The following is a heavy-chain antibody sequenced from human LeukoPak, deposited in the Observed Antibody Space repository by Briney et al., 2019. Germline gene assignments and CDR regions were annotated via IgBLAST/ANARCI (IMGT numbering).Heavy chain of an antibody. CDR2: ISSSSSYI. CDR1: GFTVSSNY. J-gene: IGHJ4*02. D-gene: IGHD2-8*01. Sequence: KSGRSLRLSCAASGFTVSSNYMNWVRQAPGKGLEWVSSISSSSSYIYYADSVKGRFTISRDNAKNSLYLQMNSLRAEDTAVYYCAGAYTIRGDFAPYYFDYWGQGTLVTVSS. V-gene: IGHV3-21*01. CDR3: AGAYTIRGDFAPYYFDY.